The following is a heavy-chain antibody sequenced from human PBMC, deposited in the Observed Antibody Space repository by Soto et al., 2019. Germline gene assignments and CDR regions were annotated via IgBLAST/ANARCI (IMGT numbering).Heavy chain of an antibody. D-gene: IGHD2-21*01. V-gene: IGHV4-39*07. CDR3: ATLPPRIVVSLLPIPT. Sequence: SQTHPLTYNVSGGNISNSSNCWGWIRQPPGEGLEWIGSIYYSGTTYYSPSLRGRATISVDKSNNQFSLRLRSVTAADTAVYYCATLPPRIVVSLLPIPTWGQGILVTVSS. CDR1: GGNISNSSNC. CDR2: IYYSGTT. J-gene: IGHJ5*02.